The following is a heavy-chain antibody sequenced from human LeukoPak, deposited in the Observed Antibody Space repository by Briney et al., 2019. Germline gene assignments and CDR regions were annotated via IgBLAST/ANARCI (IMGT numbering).Heavy chain of an antibody. CDR1: GYTFTGSY. Sequence: ASVKVSCKASGYTFTGSYMHWVRQAPGQGLEWMGWINPNSGGTNHAQKFQGRVTMTRDTSITTAYMELSRLGSDDTAVYYCARNMVRGSPVGIYWYFDLWGRGTLVTVSS. CDR3: ARNMVRGSPVGIYWYFDL. CDR2: INPNSGGT. D-gene: IGHD3-10*01. V-gene: IGHV1-2*02. J-gene: IGHJ2*01.